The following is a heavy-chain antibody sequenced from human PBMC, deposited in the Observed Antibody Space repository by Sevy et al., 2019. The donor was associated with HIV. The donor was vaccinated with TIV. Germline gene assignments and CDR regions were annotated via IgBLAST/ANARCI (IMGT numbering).Heavy chain of an antibody. CDR1: GGSISSSSYY. CDR3: ARTTRWLRFNY. D-gene: IGHD5-12*01. J-gene: IGHJ4*02. Sequence: SETLSLTCTVSGGSISSSSYYWGWIRQPPGKGLEWIGSIYYSGSTYYNPSLKSRVTISVDTSKNQFSLKLSSVTAADTAVYYCARTTRWLRFNYWGQRTLVTVSS. V-gene: IGHV4-39*01. CDR2: IYYSGST.